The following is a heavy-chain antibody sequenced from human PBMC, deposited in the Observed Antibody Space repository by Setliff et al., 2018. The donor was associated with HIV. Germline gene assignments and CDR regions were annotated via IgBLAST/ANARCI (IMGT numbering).Heavy chain of an antibody. D-gene: IGHD3-3*01. CDR2: ITIGRGDV. V-gene: IGHV3-21*01. CDR1: GFTFRNYQ. CDR3: ARDNLYYNTWNASPVYGLDV. Sequence: PGGSLRLSCAASGFTFRNYQMNWVRQAPGKGLEWVSSITIGRGDVFYADSVQGRFTIFRDNDKNSLYLQMNSLIAEDTAVYFCARDNLYYNTWNASPVYGLDVWGQGTTVTVSS. J-gene: IGHJ6*02.